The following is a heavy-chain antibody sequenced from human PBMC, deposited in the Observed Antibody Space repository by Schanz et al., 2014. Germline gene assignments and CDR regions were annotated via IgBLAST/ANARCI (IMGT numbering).Heavy chain of an antibody. D-gene: IGHD6-13*01. Sequence: QVHLVQSGAEVKKPGASVKVSCKTSGYTFSSYGITWVRQAPGQGLEWMGWISTSNGNTNYAQKLQGRVTMTTDTSTSTAYMELRSLRSDDTAVYYCASSGAGYSSSWDFDYWGQGTLVTVSS. CDR3: ASSGAGYSSSWDFDY. V-gene: IGHV1-18*01. CDR1: GYTFSSYG. CDR2: ISTSNGNT. J-gene: IGHJ4*02.